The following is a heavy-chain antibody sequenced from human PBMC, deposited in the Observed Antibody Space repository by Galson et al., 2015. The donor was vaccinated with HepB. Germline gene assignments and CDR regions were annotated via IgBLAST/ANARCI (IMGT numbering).Heavy chain of an antibody. V-gene: IGHV1-18*04. J-gene: IGHJ3*02. CDR3: ARDSKHVGQPYVSILWAFDI. CDR1: GYTFTSYG. Sequence: SVKVSCKASGYTFTSYGISWVRQAPGQGLEWMGWISAYNGNTNYAQKLQGRVTMTTDTSTSTAYMELRSLRSDDTAVYYCARDSKHVGQPYVSILWAFDIWGQGTMVTVSS. CDR2: ISAYNGNT. D-gene: IGHD3-16*01.